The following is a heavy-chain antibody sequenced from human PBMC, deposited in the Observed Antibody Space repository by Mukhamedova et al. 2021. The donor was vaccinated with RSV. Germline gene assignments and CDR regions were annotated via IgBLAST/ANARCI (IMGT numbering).Heavy chain of an antibody. CDR2: ISGSGGST. V-gene: IGHV3-23*01. J-gene: IGHJ3*02. Sequence: EWVSSISGSGGSTYYTDSVRGRFTISRDNSKSTVFLQMNSWRAEDTAVYYCAKAQGAQQDALDIWGQGTMVTVSS. D-gene: IGHD1-1*01. CDR3: AKAQGAQQDALDI.